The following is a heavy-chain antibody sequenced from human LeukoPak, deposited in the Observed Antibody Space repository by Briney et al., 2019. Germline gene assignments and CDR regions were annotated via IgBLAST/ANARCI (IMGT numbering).Heavy chain of an antibody. CDR3: ASLTTVQSDY. CDR1: GFTVSSNY. V-gene: IGHV3-23*01. J-gene: IGHJ4*02. Sequence: GGSLRLSCAASGFTVSSNYMSWVRQAPGKGLEWVSVISGSGGSTYYADSVKGRFTISRDNSKNTLYLQMNSLRAEDTAVYYCASLTTVQSDYWGQGTLVTVSS. CDR2: ISGSGGST. D-gene: IGHD4-17*01.